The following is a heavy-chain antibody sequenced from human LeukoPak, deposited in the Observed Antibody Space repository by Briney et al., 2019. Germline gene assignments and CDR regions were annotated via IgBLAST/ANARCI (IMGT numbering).Heavy chain of an antibody. J-gene: IGHJ4*02. CDR2: ITSSSSII. D-gene: IGHD5-24*01. CDR1: GFTFSSYS. V-gene: IGHV3-48*01. CDR3: ARTIEMATISYFDY. Sequence: AGGSLRLSCAASGFTFSSYSMNWVRQAPGKGLEWVSYITSSSSIIYYSDSVKGRFTISRDDAKNSLYLQMNSLRAGDTAVYYCARTIEMATISYFDYWGQGTLVTVSS.